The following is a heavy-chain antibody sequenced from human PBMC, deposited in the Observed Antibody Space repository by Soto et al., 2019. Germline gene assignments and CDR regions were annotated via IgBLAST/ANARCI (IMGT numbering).Heavy chain of an antibody. Sequence: QVQLVESGGGVVQPGRSLRLSCAASGFTFNNYGMHWVRQAPGKGLEWVALISYDGSNKYFADSVKGRFTISRDNSKNTLYLQMNGLRAEDTAVYYCATDRWLEISSGWDNGPEFDYWGQGTLVTVSS. CDR1: GFTFNNYG. J-gene: IGHJ4*02. D-gene: IGHD6-19*01. CDR2: ISYDGSNK. V-gene: IGHV3-30*03. CDR3: ATDRWLEISSGWDNGPEFDY.